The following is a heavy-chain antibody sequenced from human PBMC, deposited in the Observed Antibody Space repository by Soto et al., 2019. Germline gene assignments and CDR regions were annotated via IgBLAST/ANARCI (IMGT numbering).Heavy chain of an antibody. CDR1: GFTFSSYA. D-gene: IGHD6-19*01. Sequence: GGSLRLSCAASGFTFSSYAMSWVRQAPGKGLEWVSAISGSGGSTYYADSVKGRFTISRDNSKNTLYLQMNSLRAEDTAVYYCAKLKPQIIEYSSGWLDYWGQGTLVTVSS. CDR2: ISGSGGST. J-gene: IGHJ4*02. V-gene: IGHV3-23*01. CDR3: AKLKPQIIEYSSGWLDY.